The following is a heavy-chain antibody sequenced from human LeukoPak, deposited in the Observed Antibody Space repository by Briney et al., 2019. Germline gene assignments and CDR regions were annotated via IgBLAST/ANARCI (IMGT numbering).Heavy chain of an antibody. CDR3: ARDLGQLDGVFDY. D-gene: IGHD6-13*01. CDR2: ISFDGKVS. Sequence: GGSLRLSCAASGFTFNRYGMHWVRQAPCKGLEWVAVISFDGKVSYYADSVRGRFTISRDNSKNTLDLQMNSLRPEDTAVYYCARDLGQLDGVFDYWGQGTLVTVSS. CDR1: GFTFNRYG. V-gene: IGHV3-30*03. J-gene: IGHJ4*02.